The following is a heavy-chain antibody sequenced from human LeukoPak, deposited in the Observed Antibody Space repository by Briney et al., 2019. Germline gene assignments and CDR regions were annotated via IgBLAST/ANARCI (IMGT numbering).Heavy chain of an antibody. V-gene: IGHV3-30*02. CDR1: GFTFNIYG. CDR2: IRYDESTK. J-gene: IGHJ1*01. D-gene: IGHD2-15*01. Sequence: GGSLRLSCAASGFTFNIYGMHWVCQAPGKGLEWVAFIRYDESTKFYADSVKGRFTISRDNAKNSLYLQMNSLRAEDTALYYCAKDIGRTLCSGGSCLFAEYFQHWGQGTLVTVSS. CDR3: AKDIGRTLCSGGSCLFAEYFQH.